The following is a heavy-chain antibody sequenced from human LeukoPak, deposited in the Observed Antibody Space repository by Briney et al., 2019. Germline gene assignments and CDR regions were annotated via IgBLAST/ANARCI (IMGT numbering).Heavy chain of an antibody. V-gene: IGHV1-2*02. CDR1: GYIFTGYY. CDR2: INPNGGAT. D-gene: IGHD3-16*01. Sequence: ASVKVSCKASGYIFTGYYLFWVRQAPGQGLEWMGWINPNGGATRYAQKFQGRVTLTCDTSIRTTYMELSSLTSDDTAVYYCARDERYSDADHHYPDLGYWGQGTLVIVSS. CDR3: ARDERYSDADHHYPDLGY. J-gene: IGHJ4*02.